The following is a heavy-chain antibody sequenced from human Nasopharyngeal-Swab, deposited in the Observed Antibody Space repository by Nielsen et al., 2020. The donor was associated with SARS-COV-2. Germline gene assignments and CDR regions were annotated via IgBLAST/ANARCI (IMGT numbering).Heavy chain of an antibody. CDR3: ASATGTTGWYYYYGMDA. V-gene: IGHV1-8*01. Sequence: ASVKVSCKASGYTFTSYDINWVRQATGQGLEWMGWMNPNGGNTGYAQKFQGRVTMTRNTSISTAYMELSSLRSEDTAVYYCASATGTTGWYYYYGMDAWGQGTTVTVSS. J-gene: IGHJ6*02. CDR2: MNPNGGNT. D-gene: IGHD1-1*01. CDR1: GYTFTSYD.